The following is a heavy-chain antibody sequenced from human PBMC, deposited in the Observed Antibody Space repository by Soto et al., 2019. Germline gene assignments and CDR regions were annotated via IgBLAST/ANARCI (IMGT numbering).Heavy chain of an antibody. Sequence: QVQLVQSGAEVKKPGSSVKVSCKASGGTFSSYTISWVRQAPGQGLEWMGRIIPILGIANYAQKFQGRVTITADKSTSPAYMELRSLRSEDTAVYYCARLHRDYYYMDVWGKGTTVTVSS. CDR1: GGTFSSYT. CDR3: ARLHRDYYYMDV. CDR2: IIPILGIA. J-gene: IGHJ6*03. V-gene: IGHV1-69*02. D-gene: IGHD3-10*01.